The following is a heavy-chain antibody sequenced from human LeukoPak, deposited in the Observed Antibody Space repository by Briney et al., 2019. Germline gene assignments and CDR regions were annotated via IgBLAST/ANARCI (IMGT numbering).Heavy chain of an antibody. CDR2: ISGSGGST. J-gene: IGHJ4*02. D-gene: IGHD4-17*01. Sequence: RGSLRLSCAASGFTFSSYAMSWVRQAPGKGLEWVSAISGSGGSTYYADSVKGRFTISRDNSKNTLYLQMNSLRAEDTAVYYCARDQGRHDYGDYDYFDYWGQGTLVTVSS. V-gene: IGHV3-23*01. CDR1: GFTFSSYA. CDR3: ARDQGRHDYGDYDYFDY.